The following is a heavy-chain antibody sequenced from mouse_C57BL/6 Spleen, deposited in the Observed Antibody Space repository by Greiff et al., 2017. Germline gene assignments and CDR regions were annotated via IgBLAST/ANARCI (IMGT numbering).Heavy chain of an antibody. J-gene: IGHJ3*01. CDR1: GFTFSSYG. CDR2: ISSGGSYT. V-gene: IGHV5-6*02. CDR3: ARQELYFAY. Sequence: EVMLVESGGDLVKPGGSLKLSCAASGFTFSSYGMSWVRQTPDKRLEWVATISSGGSYTYYPDSVKGRFTISRDNAKNTLYLQMSSLKSEDTAMYYCARQELYFAYWGQGTLVTVSA.